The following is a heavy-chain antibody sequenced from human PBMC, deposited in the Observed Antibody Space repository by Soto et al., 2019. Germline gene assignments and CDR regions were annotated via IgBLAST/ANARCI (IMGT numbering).Heavy chain of an antibody. CDR2: ISASNGNT. D-gene: IGHD2-8*01. Sequence: QVQLVQSGAEVKNSGASVKVSCKASGYTFTSYGFSWVRQAPGQGLGWMGWISASNGNTNYAQKLQGRVTMTTDTSTGTAYMELRSLRAEDTATYYCARDSVRYCRDGVCYQGYYSFAMPVWGQGTTVTVS. J-gene: IGHJ6*02. CDR1: GYTFTSYG. V-gene: IGHV1-18*01. CDR3: ARDSVRYCRDGVCYQGYYSFAMPV.